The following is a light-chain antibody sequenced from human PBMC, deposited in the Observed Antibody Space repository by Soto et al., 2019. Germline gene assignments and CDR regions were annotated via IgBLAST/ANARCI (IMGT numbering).Light chain of an antibody. J-gene: IGLJ1*01. CDR2: EVR. Sequence: QSVLTQPASVSGSPGQSITISCTGTSSDVGAYDFVSWYQQHPDKAPKLMIYEVRNRPSGVSNRFSGSKSVNTATLTISGLEGEDEADYYCSSYTTSSTRVLGTGTKLTVL. V-gene: IGLV2-14*03. CDR1: SSDVGAYDF. CDR3: SSYTTSSTRV.